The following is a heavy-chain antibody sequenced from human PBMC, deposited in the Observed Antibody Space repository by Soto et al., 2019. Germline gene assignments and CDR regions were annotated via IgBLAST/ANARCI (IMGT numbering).Heavy chain of an antibody. CDR3: ATWVDYGDFEGFDF. D-gene: IGHD4-17*01. CDR1: GGSISSGGYS. V-gene: IGHV4-30-2*01. Sequence: PSETLSLTCAASGGSISSGGYSWSWIRQPPGKGLEWIGYIYHSGSTYYNPSLKSRVTMTWDTSITTAYLDLTRLTTNDTATYFCATWVDYGDFEGFDFWGQGTLVTVSS. CDR2: IYHSGST. J-gene: IGHJ4*02.